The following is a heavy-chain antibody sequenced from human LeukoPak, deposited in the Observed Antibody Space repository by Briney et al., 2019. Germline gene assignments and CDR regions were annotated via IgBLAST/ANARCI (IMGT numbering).Heavy chain of an antibody. CDR3: ARGGKAVAGIKGDAFDI. CDR2: INHSGST. CDR1: GGSFSGYY. J-gene: IGHJ3*02. Sequence: SETLSFTCAVYGGSFSGYYWSWIRQPPGKGLEWIGEINHSGSTNYNPSLKSRVTISVDTSKNQFSLKLSSVTAADTAVYYCARGGKAVAGIKGDAFDIWGQGTMVTVSS. D-gene: IGHD6-19*01. V-gene: IGHV4-34*01.